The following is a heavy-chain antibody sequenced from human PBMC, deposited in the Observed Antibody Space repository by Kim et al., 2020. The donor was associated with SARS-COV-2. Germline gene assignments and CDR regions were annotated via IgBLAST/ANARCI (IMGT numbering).Heavy chain of an antibody. CDR2: INPNGGST. V-gene: IGHV1-46*01. D-gene: IGHD4-17*01. Sequence: ASVKVSCKASGYTFTSYYMHWVRQAPGQGLEWMGIINPNGGSTSYAQKFQGRVTMTRDTSTSTVYMELSSLRSEDTAVYYCARDYGDYGDGYYYYYGMDVWGQGTTVTVSS. J-gene: IGHJ6*02. CDR3: ARDYGDYGDGYYYYYGMDV. CDR1: GYTFTSYY.